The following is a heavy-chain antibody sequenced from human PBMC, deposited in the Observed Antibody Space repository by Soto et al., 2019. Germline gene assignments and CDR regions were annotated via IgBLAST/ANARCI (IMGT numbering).Heavy chain of an antibody. CDR3: ARGEYCSSTSCLGKSNWFDP. CDR1: GGSFIGYY. D-gene: IGHD2-2*01. Sequence: SETLSLTCAVYGGSFIGYYWSWIRQPPGKGLEWIGEINHSGSTNYNPSLKSRVTISVDTSKNQFSLKLSSVTAADTAVYYCARGEYCSSTSCLGKSNWFDPWGQGTLVTVSS. J-gene: IGHJ5*02. V-gene: IGHV4-34*01. CDR2: INHSGST.